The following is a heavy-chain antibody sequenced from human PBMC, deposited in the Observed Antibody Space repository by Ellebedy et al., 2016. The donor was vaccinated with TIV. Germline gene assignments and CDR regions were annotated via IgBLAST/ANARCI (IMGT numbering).Heavy chain of an antibody. Sequence: AASVKVSCKASGYTFSSYYMHWVRQAPGQGLEWMGRINLSDGSTSYAQKFQGRVTMTRDTSTSTVYMELSSLRSEDTAVYSCARGSVYDSSGYYYGGRSDAWGQGSLVTVFS. CDR3: ARGSVYDSSGYYYGGRSDA. CDR2: INLSDGST. D-gene: IGHD3-22*01. J-gene: IGHJ5*02. CDR1: GYTFSSYY. V-gene: IGHV1-46*01.